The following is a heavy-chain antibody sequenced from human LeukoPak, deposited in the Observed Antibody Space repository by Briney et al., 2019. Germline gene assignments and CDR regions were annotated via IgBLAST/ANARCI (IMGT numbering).Heavy chain of an antibody. D-gene: IGHD2-15*01. CDR2: ISSSGDII. CDR1: GFTFSNYE. Sequence: GGSLRLSCAASGFTFSNYEMNWVRQAPGKGLEWVSYISSSGDIIYYADSVKGRFTISRDNAENSLYLQMNSLRAEDTAVYYCARESYCSGGSCAADAFDIWGQGSMVTVSS. CDR3: ARESYCSGGSCAADAFDI. J-gene: IGHJ3*02. V-gene: IGHV3-48*03.